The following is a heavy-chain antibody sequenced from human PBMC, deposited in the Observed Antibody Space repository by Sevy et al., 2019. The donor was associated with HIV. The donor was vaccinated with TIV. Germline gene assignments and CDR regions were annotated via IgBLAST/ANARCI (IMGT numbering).Heavy chain of an antibody. CDR2: INGRGGST. V-gene: IGHV3-23*01. CDR1: GYSFSSYA. Sequence: GGSLRLSCVVSGYSFSSYAISWVRQAPGKGLEWVSTINGRGGSTYYADSVKGRFTISRDNPKNTLFQQMINLRVDDTAIYYCARPSPRIAAAASAFFNNWGQVTLVTVSS. CDR3: ARPSPRIAAAASAFFNN. J-gene: IGHJ4*02. D-gene: IGHD6-13*01.